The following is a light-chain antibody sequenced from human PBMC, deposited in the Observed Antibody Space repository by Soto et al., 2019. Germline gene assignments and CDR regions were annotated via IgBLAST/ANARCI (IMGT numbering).Light chain of an antibody. CDR2: RAS. J-gene: IGKJ3*01. Sequence: EIGLTQSPGTLSLSPGERATLFCRASQTISSSFLAWYQQKPGQAPRLLIYRASRRAPGIPDRFSGSGAWTAFTLPISRLEPDDFAVYYCHQFGSSPRYTFGPGTKVDIK. V-gene: IGKV3-20*01. CDR1: QTISSSF. CDR3: HQFGSSPRYT.